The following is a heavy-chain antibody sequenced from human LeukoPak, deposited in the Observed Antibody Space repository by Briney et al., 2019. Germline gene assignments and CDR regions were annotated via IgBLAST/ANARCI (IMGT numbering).Heavy chain of an antibody. CDR3: ASDIFSDAFDI. V-gene: IGHV3-7*01. CDR1: GFTFSSYW. D-gene: IGHD3-3*01. CDR2: IKQDGSEK. J-gene: IGHJ3*02. Sequence: GGSLRLSCAASGFTFSSYWMSWVRQAPGKGLEWVANIKQDGSEKYYVDSVKGRFTISRGNAKNSLYLQMNSLRAEDTAVYYCASDIFSDAFDIWGQGTMVTVSS.